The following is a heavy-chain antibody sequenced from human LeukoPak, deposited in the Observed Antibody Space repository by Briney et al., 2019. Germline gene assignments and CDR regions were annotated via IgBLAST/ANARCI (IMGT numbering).Heavy chain of an antibody. V-gene: IGHV4-39*01. CDR3: ARQGRSGNWFDP. J-gene: IGHJ5*02. CDR2: IYYSGST. D-gene: IGHD3-10*01. CDR1: GGSISSSSYY. Sequence: PSETLSLTCTVSGGSISSSSYYWGWIRQPPGKGLEWIGSIYYSGSTYYNPSLKSRVTISVDTSKNQFSLKLSSVTAADTAVYYCARQGRSGNWFDPWGQGTLVTVSS.